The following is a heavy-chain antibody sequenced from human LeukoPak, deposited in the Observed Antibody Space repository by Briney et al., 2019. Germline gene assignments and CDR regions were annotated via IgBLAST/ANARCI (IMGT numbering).Heavy chain of an antibody. J-gene: IGHJ4*02. CDR3: AKDNNIAAAGSYFDY. Sequence: PGGSLRLSCAASGFTFSSYAMSWVRQAPGKGLEWVSAISGSGGSTYYADSVKGRFTISRDNSKNTLYLQMNSLRAEDTAVHYCAKDNNIAAAGSYFDYWGQGTLVTVSS. V-gene: IGHV3-23*01. CDR1: GFTFSSYA. D-gene: IGHD6-13*01. CDR2: ISGSGGST.